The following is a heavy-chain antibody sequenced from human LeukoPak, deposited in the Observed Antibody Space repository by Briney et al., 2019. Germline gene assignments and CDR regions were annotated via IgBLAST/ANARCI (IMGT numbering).Heavy chain of an antibody. CDR1: GGSIISGSYY. Sequence: TLSLTCTVSGGSIISGSYYWRWIRQPAGKGLEWIGRIYTSGSTNYNPSLKSRVTISVDTSKNQFSLKLSPVTAADTAVYYCAREGTTGGDYFLDYWGQGTLVTVSS. CDR3: AREGTTGGDYFLDY. V-gene: IGHV4-61*02. D-gene: IGHD4-17*01. CDR2: IYTSGST. J-gene: IGHJ4*02.